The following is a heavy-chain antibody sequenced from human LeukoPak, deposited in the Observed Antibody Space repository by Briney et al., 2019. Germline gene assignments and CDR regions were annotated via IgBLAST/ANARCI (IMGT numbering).Heavy chain of an antibody. V-gene: IGHV7-4-1*02. J-gene: IGHJ6*02. CDR2: INTNTGNP. CDR3: ARFSVDDFWSGYYYGMDV. Sequence: RQAPXXGLXWMGWINTNTGNPTYAQGFTGRFVFSLDTSVSTAYLQISSLKAEDTAVYYCARFSVDDFWSGYYYGMDVWGQGTTVTVSS. D-gene: IGHD3-3*01.